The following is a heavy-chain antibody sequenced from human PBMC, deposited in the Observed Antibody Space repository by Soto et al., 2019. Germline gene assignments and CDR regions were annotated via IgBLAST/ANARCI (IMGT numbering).Heavy chain of an antibody. Sequence: PSGTLSLTCAASGGCVWIYVGGGIRKSTEKGLEWIGEINHSGTVKYNPSLKSRVTISIDASKNHFSLQLNSVAAADTAVYYCRLTMVRGVVPREFDFWGPGTLVTVSS. D-gene: IGHD3-10*01. CDR3: RLTMVRGVVPREFDF. CDR1: GGCVWIYV. V-gene: IGHV4-34*01. CDR2: INHSGTV. J-gene: IGHJ4*02.